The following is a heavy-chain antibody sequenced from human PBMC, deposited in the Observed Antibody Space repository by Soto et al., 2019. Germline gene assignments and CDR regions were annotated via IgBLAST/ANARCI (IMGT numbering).Heavy chain of an antibody. CDR2: ISGSGGST. D-gene: IGHD3-9*01. Sequence: EVQLLESGGGLVQPGGSLRLSCAASVFTFSSYAMSWVRQAPGKGLEWVSAISGSGGSTYYADSVKGRFTISRDNSKNTLYLQMNSLRAEDTAVYYCAKKSGLRYFDWYYDAFDIWGQGTMVTVSS. CDR1: VFTFSSYA. J-gene: IGHJ3*02. V-gene: IGHV3-23*01. CDR3: AKKSGLRYFDWYYDAFDI.